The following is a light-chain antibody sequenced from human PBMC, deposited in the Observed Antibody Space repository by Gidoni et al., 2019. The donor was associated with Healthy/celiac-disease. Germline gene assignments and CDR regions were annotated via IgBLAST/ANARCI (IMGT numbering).Light chain of an antibody. V-gene: IGLV2-23*02. Sequence: QSALTQPASVSGSPGQSITISCTGTSSDVGSYNLVSWYQQHPGKAPKLMIYEVSKRPSGVSNRFSGSKSGNTASLTSSGLQAEDEADYYCCSYAGSSYVVFGGGTKLTVL. CDR3: CSYAGSSYVV. J-gene: IGLJ2*01. CDR1: SSDVGSYNL. CDR2: EVS.